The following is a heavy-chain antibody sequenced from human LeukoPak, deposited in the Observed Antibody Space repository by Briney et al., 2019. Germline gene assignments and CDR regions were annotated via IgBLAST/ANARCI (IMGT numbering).Heavy chain of an antibody. V-gene: IGHV2-70*11. D-gene: IGHD3-10*01. CDR2: IDWDDDK. Sequence: RESDPALVKPTQTLTLTCTFSGFSLSTSGMCVSWIRQPPGKALEWLARIDWDDDKYYSTSLKTRLTISKDTSKNQVVLTMTNMDPVDTATYYCARIPLLSQGDGMDVWGQGTTVTVSS. J-gene: IGHJ6*02. CDR3: ARIPLLSQGDGMDV. CDR1: GFSLSTSGMC.